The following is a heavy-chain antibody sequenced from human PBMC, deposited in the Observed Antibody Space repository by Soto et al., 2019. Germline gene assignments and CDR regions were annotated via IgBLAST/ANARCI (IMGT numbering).Heavy chain of an antibody. D-gene: IGHD3-22*01. Sequence: ASVKVSCKASGYTFTSYGISWVRQAPGQGLEWMGWISAYNGNTNYAQKLQGRVTMTTDTSTSTAYMELRSLRSDDTAVYYCARAGYYYDSSGLEAYYYYGMDVRCKGTTVTVSS. CDR1: GYTFTSYG. CDR2: ISAYNGNT. V-gene: IGHV1-18*01. J-gene: IGHJ6*04. CDR3: ARAGYYYDSSGLEAYYYYGMDV.